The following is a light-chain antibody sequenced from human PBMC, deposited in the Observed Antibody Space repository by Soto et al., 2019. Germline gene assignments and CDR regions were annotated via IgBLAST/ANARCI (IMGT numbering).Light chain of an antibody. CDR1: QDINNW. CDR3: QQANSFPLT. Sequence: DIQVTQSPSSVSASVGDRVTITCRASQDINNWLAWYQQKPGKAPKLLIYTTSNLQSGVPSRFSGSGSGADFTLTISSLQPEDFATYYCQQANSFPLTFGGGTKVEIK. V-gene: IGKV1D-12*01. CDR2: TTS. J-gene: IGKJ4*01.